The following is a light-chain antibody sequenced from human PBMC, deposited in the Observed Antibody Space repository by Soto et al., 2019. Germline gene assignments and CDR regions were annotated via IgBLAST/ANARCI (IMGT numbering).Light chain of an antibody. J-gene: IGLJ3*02. Sequence: QLVLTQSPSASASLGASVKLTCTLSSGHSSYAIAWHQQQPEKGPRYLMKLNSDGSHSKGDGIPDRFSGSSSGAERYLTISSLQSEDEADYYCQTWGTGPWVFGGGPKLTVL. CDR2: LNSDGSH. V-gene: IGLV4-69*01. CDR3: QTWGTGPWV. CDR1: SGHSSYA.